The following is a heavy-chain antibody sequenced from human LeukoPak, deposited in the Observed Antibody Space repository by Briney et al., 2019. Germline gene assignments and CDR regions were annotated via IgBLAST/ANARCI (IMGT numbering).Heavy chain of an antibody. V-gene: IGHV3-11*01. CDR3: ARGVLEELRYFDWLLASNWFDP. D-gene: IGHD3-9*01. Sequence: AGGSLRLSCAASGFTFSDYYMSWIRQAPGKGLEWVSYISSSGSTIYYADSVKGRFTISRDNAKNSLYLQMNSLRAEDTAVYYCARGVLEELRYFDWLLASNWFDPWGQGTLVTVSS. J-gene: IGHJ5*02. CDR1: GFTFSDYY. CDR2: ISSSGSTI.